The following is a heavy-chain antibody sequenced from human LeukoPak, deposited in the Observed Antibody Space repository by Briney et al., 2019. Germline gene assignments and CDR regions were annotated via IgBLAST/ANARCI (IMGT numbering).Heavy chain of an antibody. D-gene: IGHD3-22*01. V-gene: IGHV4-4*07. Sequence: PSETLSLTCTVSGGSISSYYWSWIRRPAGKGLEWIGRIYTSGSTNYNPSLKSRVTMSVDTSKNQFSLKLSSVTAADTAVYYCARDYYDSSGYYFIQHWGQGTLVTVSS. CDR1: GGSISSYY. J-gene: IGHJ1*01. CDR3: ARDYYDSSGYYFIQH. CDR2: IYTSGST.